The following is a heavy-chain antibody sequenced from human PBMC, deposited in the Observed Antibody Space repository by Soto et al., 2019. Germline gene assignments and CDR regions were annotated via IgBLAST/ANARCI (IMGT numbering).Heavy chain of an antibody. V-gene: IGHV1-8*01. Sequence: QVQLVQSGAEVKKPGASVKVSCKASGYTFTSYDINWVRQATGQGLGWMGWMNPNSGNTGYAQKSQGRVTMTRNTSISTVYMDLSSLRAEDTAVYYCARERSGSYFDYWGQGTLVTVSS. CDR1: GYTFTSYD. D-gene: IGHD1-26*01. J-gene: IGHJ4*02. CDR3: ARERSGSYFDY. CDR2: MNPNSGNT.